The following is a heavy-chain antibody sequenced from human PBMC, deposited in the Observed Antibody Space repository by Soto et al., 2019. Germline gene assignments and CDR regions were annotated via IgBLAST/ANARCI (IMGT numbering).Heavy chain of an antibody. D-gene: IGHD6-19*01. CDR3: AKDLFTGGWYNYFGP. V-gene: IGHV1-69*13. J-gene: IGHJ5*02. CDR2: IIPIFGTA. CDR1: GGTFSSYA. Sequence: VKVSCKASGGTFSSYAISWVRQAPGQGLEWMGGIIPIFGTANYAQKFQGRVTITADESTSTAYMELNNLRAEDTAMYYCAKDLFTGGWYNYFGPWGQGTLVTVSS.